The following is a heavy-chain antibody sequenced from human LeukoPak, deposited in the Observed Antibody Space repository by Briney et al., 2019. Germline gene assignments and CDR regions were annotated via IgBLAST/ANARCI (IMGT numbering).Heavy chain of an antibody. CDR3: ATNYEILIGYPKNYYFHI. J-gene: IGHJ3*02. V-gene: IGHV1-69*06. D-gene: IGHD3-9*01. CDR1: GGTFSSYA. CDR2: IIPLFRTA. Sequence: SVKVSCKASGGTFSSYAISWVRQAPGQGPECMGGIIPLFRTANYAQKFQGRVTITADRSTNTAFMELSSLRSEDTAMYYCATNYEILIGYPKNYYFHIWGQGTMVTVSS.